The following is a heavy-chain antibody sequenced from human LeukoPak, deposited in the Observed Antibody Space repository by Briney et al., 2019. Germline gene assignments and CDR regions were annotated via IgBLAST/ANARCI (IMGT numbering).Heavy chain of an antibody. CDR2: TRNKPNNYTT. CDR3: ARDSYCSGGTCYFHFDY. V-gene: IGHV3-72*01. D-gene: IGHD2-15*01. J-gene: IGHJ4*02. CDR1: GFTFSDHY. Sequence: GGSLRLSCAASGFTFSDHYMDWVRQAPGKGLEWVGRTRNKPNNYTTGYAASVKGRFTISRDDSKNSLYLQMNSLKTEDTAVYYCARDSYCSGGTCYFHFDYWGQGTLVTVSS.